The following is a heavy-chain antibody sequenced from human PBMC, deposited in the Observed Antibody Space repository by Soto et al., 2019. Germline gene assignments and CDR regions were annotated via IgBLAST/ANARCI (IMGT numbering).Heavy chain of an antibody. CDR2: MNPDSGHA. CDR1: GYTFTNSD. V-gene: IGHV1-8*01. D-gene: IGHD3-10*01. CDR3: ARRPHCSGGIFYYGFDN. Sequence: QVQLVQSGAEVKKPGASVKVSCKASGYTFTNSDINWVRQAPGQGLEWMGWMNPDSGHAAYAQKFQGRVTLTTSTSTSPVYMEMRSLGSEATAVYYCARRPHCSGGIFYYGFDNWGQGTLFTVSS. J-gene: IGHJ4*02.